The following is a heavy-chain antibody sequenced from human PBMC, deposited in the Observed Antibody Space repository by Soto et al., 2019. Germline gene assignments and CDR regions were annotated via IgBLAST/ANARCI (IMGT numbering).Heavy chain of an antibody. CDR2: INWSSDSK. CDR1: GFSFRDYA. V-gene: IGHV3-9*03. D-gene: IGHD3-16*02. CDR3: SSYTMAGPAFGFDS. Sequence: EVQLVESGGGLVQTGRSLRLSCTGSGFSFRDYAMHWVRQAPGKGLEWVAGINWSSDSKDYVDSVRGRFTIFRDNAKNSLYLKMMRLRIEDMALYAGSSYTMAGPAFGFDSWGQGTQVTVSS. J-gene: IGHJ4*02.